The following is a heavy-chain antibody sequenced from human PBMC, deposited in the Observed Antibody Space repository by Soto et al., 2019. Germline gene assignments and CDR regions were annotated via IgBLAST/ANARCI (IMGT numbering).Heavy chain of an antibody. CDR3: ARRVQLGRYNWFDP. J-gene: IGHJ5*02. CDR2: IYPGDSDT. Sequence: GESLKISCKGSGYSFTIYCIGWVLQMPGKGLEWMGIIYPGDSDTRYSPSFQGQVTISADKSISTAYLQWSSLKASDTAMYYCARRVQLGRYNWFDPWGQGTLVTVSS. D-gene: IGHD1-1*01. CDR1: GYSFTIYC. V-gene: IGHV5-51*01.